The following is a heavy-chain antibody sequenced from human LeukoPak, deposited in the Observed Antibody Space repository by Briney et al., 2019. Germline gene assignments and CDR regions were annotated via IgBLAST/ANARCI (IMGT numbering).Heavy chain of an antibody. Sequence: SGGSLRLSCAASGFIFSDHYIDWVRQAPGKGLEWVAIISYDGSNKYYADSVKGRFTISRDNSKNTLYLQMNSLRAEDTAVYYCAAGLVHESDYWGQGTLVTVSS. CDR1: GFIFSDHY. J-gene: IGHJ4*02. CDR3: AAGLVHESDY. D-gene: IGHD6-19*01. CDR2: ISYDGSNK. V-gene: IGHV3-30*03.